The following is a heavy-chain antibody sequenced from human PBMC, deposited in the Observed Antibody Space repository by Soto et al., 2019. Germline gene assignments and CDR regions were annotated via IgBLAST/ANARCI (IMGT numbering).Heavy chain of an antibody. J-gene: IGHJ4*02. D-gene: IGHD3-22*01. CDR3: ARNRYYDSTGYLDY. Sequence: ASETLSLTCTVSGGSIRSYYWSWIRQPPGKGLEWIGYIYYSGSTSYNPSLKSRVTISVDTSQNQFSLRLSSVTAADTAVYYCARNRYYDSTGYLDYWGQGTLVTVSS. CDR1: GGSIRSYY. V-gene: IGHV4-59*01. CDR2: IYYSGST.